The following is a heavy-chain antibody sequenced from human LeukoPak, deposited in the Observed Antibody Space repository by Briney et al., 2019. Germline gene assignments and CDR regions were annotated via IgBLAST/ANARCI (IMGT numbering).Heavy chain of an antibody. Sequence: SETLSLTCGVSGFSISSDYSWAWIRPPPGKGLEWIGSIHHSGSTLYNSSLVSRVTISLGASKNQFSLLLTSVTAADTAVYYCARNGFRNFDWLDPWGQGTLVTVSS. CDR1: GFSISSDYS. J-gene: IGHJ5*02. CDR2: IHHSGST. CDR3: ARNGFRNFDWLDP. V-gene: IGHV4-38-2*01. D-gene: IGHD3-3*02.